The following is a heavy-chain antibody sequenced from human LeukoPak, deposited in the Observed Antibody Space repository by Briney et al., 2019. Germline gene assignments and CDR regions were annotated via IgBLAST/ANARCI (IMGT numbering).Heavy chain of an antibody. Sequence: GGSLRLSCAASGFTFSTYTMNWVCQAPGKGLEWISYISTDGDTMYYADSVKGRFTISRDNAKNSLYLQMNSLRAEDTAVYYCQRKGFDYWGQGTLVTVSS. CDR3: QRKGFDY. CDR2: ISTDGDTM. J-gene: IGHJ4*02. CDR1: GFTFSTYT. V-gene: IGHV3-48*01.